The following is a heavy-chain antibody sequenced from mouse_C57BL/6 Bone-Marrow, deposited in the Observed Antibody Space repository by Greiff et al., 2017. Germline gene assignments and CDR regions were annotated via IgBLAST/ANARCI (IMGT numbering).Heavy chain of an antibody. CDR3: ARGWYWYFDV. CDR1: SYTFTSYW. CDR2: IDPSDSET. J-gene: IGHJ1*03. Sequence: QVQLQQSGAELVRPGSSVKLSCKASSYTFTSYWMHWVKQRPIQGLEWIGNIDPSDSETHYNQKFKDKATLTVDKSSSTAYMQLSSLTSEDSAVYYCARGWYWYFDVWGTGTTVTVSS. D-gene: IGHD2-3*01. V-gene: IGHV1-52*01.